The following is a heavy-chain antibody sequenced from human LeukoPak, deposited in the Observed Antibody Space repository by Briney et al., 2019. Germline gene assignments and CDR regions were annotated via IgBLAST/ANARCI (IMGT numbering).Heavy chain of an antibody. J-gene: IGHJ3*02. V-gene: IGHV3-9*01. CDR3: AKDSGYDFSSDSLNAFDI. CDR1: GFTFDDYA. CDR2: ISWNSGSI. D-gene: IGHD3-3*01. Sequence: PGRSLRLSCAASGFTFDDYAMHWVRQAPGKGLEWVSGISWNSGSIGYADSVKGRFTISRDNAKNSLYLQMNSLRAEDTALYYCAKDSGYDFSSDSLNAFDIWGQGTMVTVSS.